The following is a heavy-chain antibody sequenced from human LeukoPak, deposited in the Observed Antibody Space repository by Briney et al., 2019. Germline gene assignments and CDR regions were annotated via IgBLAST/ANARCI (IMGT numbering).Heavy chain of an antibody. Sequence: GGSLRLSCTASGFTLSSYWMTWVRQTPGKGLEWVDNIKKDGSERYYVDSVKGRFTISRDNTKKSLYLQMNTLRAEDTAVYYCARDLAGPPQEAFDIWGQGTMVTVSS. CDR1: GFTLSSYW. J-gene: IGHJ3*02. CDR3: ARDLAGPPQEAFDI. V-gene: IGHV3-7*01. CDR2: IKKDGSER.